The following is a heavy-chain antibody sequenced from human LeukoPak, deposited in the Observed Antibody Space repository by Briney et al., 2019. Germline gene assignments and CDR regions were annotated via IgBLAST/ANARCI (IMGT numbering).Heavy chain of an antibody. CDR2: ICSSGST. V-gene: IGHV4-39*07. CDR1: GGSISSSTCY. J-gene: IGHJ4*02. CDR3: VKDRGNHVTDY. D-gene: IGHD1-14*01. Sequence: SETLSLTCTVSGGSISSSTCYWGWIRQPPGKGLEWIGTICSSGSTYYNPSLKSRVAISVDTSKNQFSLKLSSVTAADTAVYYCVKDRGNHVTDYWGQGTLVTVSS.